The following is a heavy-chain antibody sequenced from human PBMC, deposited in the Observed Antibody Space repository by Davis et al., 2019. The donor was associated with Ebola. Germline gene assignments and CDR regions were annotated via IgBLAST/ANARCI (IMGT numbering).Heavy chain of an antibody. Sequence: SETLSLTCTVSGGSISSSSYYWGWIRQPPGKGLEWIGEINHSGSTNYNPSLKSRITISVDTSKNQFSLNLRSVTAADTAVYFCARGRVYHESSGYYYWGQGTLVSVSS. D-gene: IGHD3-22*01. J-gene: IGHJ4*02. CDR2: INHSGST. CDR3: ARGRVYHESSGYYY. V-gene: IGHV4-39*07. CDR1: GGSISSSSYY.